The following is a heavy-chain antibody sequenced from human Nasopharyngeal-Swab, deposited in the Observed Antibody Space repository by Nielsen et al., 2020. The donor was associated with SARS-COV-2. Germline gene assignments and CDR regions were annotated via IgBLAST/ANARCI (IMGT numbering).Heavy chain of an antibody. D-gene: IGHD3-3*01. CDR2: IYTSGST. J-gene: IGHJ6*02. Sequence: SETLSLTCTVSGGSNSSYYWSWIRQPAGKGLEWIGRIYTSGSTNYNPSLKSRVTMSVDTSKNQFSLKLSSVTAADTAVYYCARGSRFTIFGVVPDYYYGMDVWGQGTTVTVSS. CDR1: GGSNSSYY. V-gene: IGHV4-4*07. CDR3: ARGSRFTIFGVVPDYYYGMDV.